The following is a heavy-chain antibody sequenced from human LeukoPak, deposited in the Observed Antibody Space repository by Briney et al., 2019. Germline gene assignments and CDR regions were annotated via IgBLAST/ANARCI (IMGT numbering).Heavy chain of an antibody. V-gene: IGHV3-48*03. CDR2: ITSSGNTM. CDR1: GFTFSSYE. CDR3: ARLRSKYWFDP. J-gene: IGHJ5*02. D-gene: IGHD4-11*01. Sequence: GGSLTLSCAASGFTFSSYEMNWVRQAPGKGLEWVSFITSSGNTMYYADSVKGRFTISRDNAKNSLYLQMNSLRADDTAVYYCARLRSKYWFDPWGQGTLVTVSS.